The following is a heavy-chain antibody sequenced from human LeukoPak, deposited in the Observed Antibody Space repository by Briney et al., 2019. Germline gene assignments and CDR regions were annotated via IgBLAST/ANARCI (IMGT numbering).Heavy chain of an antibody. J-gene: IGHJ4*02. Sequence: SETLSLTCTVSDGAITGYYWGWIRQPPGKGLEWIGEINHSGSTNYNPSLKGRVTISVDTSKNQFSLKLSSVTAADTAVYYCARGLAVAGTSSWGQGTLVTVSS. V-gene: IGHV4-34*01. CDR3: ARGLAVAGTSS. CDR1: DGAITGYY. D-gene: IGHD6-19*01. CDR2: INHSGST.